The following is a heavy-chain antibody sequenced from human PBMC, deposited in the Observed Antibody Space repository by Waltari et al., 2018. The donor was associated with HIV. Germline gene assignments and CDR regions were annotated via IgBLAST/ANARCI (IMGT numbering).Heavy chain of an antibody. Sequence: QVQLQESGPGLVKPSETLSLTCAVSGYSISSGYYWGWIRQPPGKGLEWRGSIYHSGSTYYNPALKSRVTISVDTSKNQFSLKLSSVTAADTAVYYCARVQNYDFWSGYLDYWGQGTLVTVSS. CDR2: IYHSGST. CDR3: ARVQNYDFWSGYLDY. J-gene: IGHJ4*02. CDR1: GYSISSGYY. V-gene: IGHV4-38-2*01. D-gene: IGHD3-3*01.